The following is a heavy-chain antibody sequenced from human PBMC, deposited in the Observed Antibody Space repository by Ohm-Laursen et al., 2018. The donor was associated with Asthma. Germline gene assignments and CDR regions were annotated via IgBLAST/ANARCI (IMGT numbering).Heavy chain of an antibody. D-gene: IGHD1-26*01. CDR2: ISTASTFI. V-gene: IGHV3-21*01. CDR3: ARIGPEWELPGREYSLHH. J-gene: IGHJ1*01. Sequence: SLRLSCSASGSTFSRYSIHWVRQFPGNGLEWFASISTASTFIYYADSVRGRFTTSRYNAKNSVYLQMNSLRAEDTALYYCARIGPEWELPGREYSLHHWGEGTLVTVSS. CDR1: GSTFSRYS.